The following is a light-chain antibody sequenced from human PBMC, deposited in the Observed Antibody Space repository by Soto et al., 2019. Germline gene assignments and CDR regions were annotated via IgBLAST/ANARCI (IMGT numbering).Light chain of an antibody. CDR2: NAS. CDR3: QQHGDWPPIT. Sequence: EIVFTQSPGTLSLSPGERATLSCRASQSVSSSYLAWYQQKPGQAPRLLIYNASNMTTGISARFSGSGSGTNFTLTISSLEPDDFAVYYCQQHGDWPPITSGQGTRLDIK. J-gene: IGKJ5*01. V-gene: IGKV3-20*01. CDR1: QSVSSSY.